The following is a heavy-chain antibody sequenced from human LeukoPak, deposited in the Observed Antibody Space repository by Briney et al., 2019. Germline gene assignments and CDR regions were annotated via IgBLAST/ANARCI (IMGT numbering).Heavy chain of an antibody. D-gene: IGHD6-13*01. V-gene: IGHV1-46*01. Sequence: ASVKVSCKASGYTFTSYYKHWVRQAPGQGLEWMGIINPSGGSTSYAQKFQGRVTMTRDTSTSTVYMELSSLRSEDTAVYYCARVSLYGSWHLKGFDYWGQGTLVTVSS. CDR3: ARVSLYGSWHLKGFDY. CDR2: INPSGGST. J-gene: IGHJ4*02. CDR1: GYTFTSYY.